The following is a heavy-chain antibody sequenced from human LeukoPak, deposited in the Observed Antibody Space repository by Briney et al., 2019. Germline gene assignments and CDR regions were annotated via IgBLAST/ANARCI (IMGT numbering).Heavy chain of an antibody. CDR3: ARDLRGYGENDY. J-gene: IGHJ4*02. CDR1: GGSISSSSYY. V-gene: IGHV4-39*02. D-gene: IGHD4-17*01. CDR2: IYYSGST. Sequence: SETLSLTCTVSGGSISSSSYYWGWIRQPPGKGLEWIGSIYYSGSTYYNPSLKSRVTISVDTSKNQFSLKLSSLTAADTAGHYCARDLRGYGENDYWGQGTLVTVSS.